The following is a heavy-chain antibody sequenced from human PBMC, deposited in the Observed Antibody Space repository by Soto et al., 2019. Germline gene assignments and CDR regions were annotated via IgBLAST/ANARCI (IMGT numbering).Heavy chain of an antibody. CDR2: ISGSGGST. CDR3: AKDRHDYYDSSGYYPRLPYFDY. J-gene: IGHJ4*02. Sequence: GGSLRLSCAASGFTFSSYAMSWVRQAPGKGLEWVSAISGSGGSTYYADSVKGRFTISRDNSKNTLYLQMNSLRAEDTAAYYCAKDRHDYYDSSGYYPRLPYFDYCGQAPLVPISS. V-gene: IGHV3-23*01. D-gene: IGHD3-22*01. CDR1: GFTFSSYA.